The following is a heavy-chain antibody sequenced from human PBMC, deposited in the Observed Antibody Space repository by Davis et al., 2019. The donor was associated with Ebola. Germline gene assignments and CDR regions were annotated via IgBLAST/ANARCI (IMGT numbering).Heavy chain of an antibody. D-gene: IGHD3-16*01. V-gene: IGHV3-33*01. Sequence: GESLKISCAASGFTFNRDGMHWVRQAPGKGLEWVAAIWSDGKRKEHADSVKGRFTVSRDNSKNTLYLQMNSLEVEDTAVYYCVRGGDGGGAYWGQGTLVTVSA. J-gene: IGHJ4*02. CDR1: GFTFNRDG. CDR3: VRGGDGGGAY. CDR2: IWSDGKRK.